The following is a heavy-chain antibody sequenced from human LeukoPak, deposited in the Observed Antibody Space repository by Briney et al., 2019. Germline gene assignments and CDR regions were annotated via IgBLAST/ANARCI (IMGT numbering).Heavy chain of an antibody. J-gene: IGHJ4*02. Sequence: PGGSLRLSCAASGFTFSTYVMSWVRQAPGKGLEWVSAISGSGGSTYYADSVKGRFTISRDNSKNTLYLQMNSLGADDTAVYYCAKGNWRYFDYWGQETLVTVSP. CDR3: AKGNWRYFDY. CDR2: ISGSGGST. CDR1: GFTFSTYV. D-gene: IGHD1-1*01. V-gene: IGHV3-23*01.